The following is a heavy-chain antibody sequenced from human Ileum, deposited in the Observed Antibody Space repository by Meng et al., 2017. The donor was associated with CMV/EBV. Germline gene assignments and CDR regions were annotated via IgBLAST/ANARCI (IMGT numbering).Heavy chain of an antibody. V-gene: IGHV4-4*07. CDR2: IASSGTT. Sequence: VQRQESGPGLVKPSETLSLTCTVSGGAFNDYHWTWIRQSAGKGLEWIGRIASSGTTYLNPSLESRISMSVDKAKNQFSLKLISVTAADTALYFCARGIHDFWSGTYFDYWGQGLLVTVSS. CDR1: GGAFNDYH. J-gene: IGHJ4*02. CDR3: ARGIHDFWSGTYFDY. D-gene: IGHD3-3*01.